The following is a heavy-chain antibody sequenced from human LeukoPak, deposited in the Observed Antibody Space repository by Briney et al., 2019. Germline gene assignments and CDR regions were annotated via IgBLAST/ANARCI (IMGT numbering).Heavy chain of an antibody. CDR3: ARDGPYSSSSGVFDY. V-gene: IGHV1-2*02. Sequence: ASVKVSCKASGYTFTGYYMHWVRQAPGQGLEWMGWINPNSGGTNYAQKFQGRVTMTRDTSISTAYMELSRLRSDDTAVYYCARDGPYSSSSGVFDYWGQGTLVTVSS. CDR2: INPNSGGT. CDR1: GYTFTGYY. D-gene: IGHD6-6*01. J-gene: IGHJ4*02.